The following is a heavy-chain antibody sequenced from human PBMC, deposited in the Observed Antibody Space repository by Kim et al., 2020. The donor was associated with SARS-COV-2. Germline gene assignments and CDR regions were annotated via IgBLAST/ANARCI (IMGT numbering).Heavy chain of an antibody. J-gene: IGHJ4*02. CDR3: ARVVAVAGVIGPFDY. CDR1: GGSISSSNW. Sequence: SETLSLTCAVSGGSISSSNWWSWVRQPPGKGLEWIGEIYHSGSTNYNPSLKSRVTISVDKSKNQFSLKLSSVTAADTAVYYCARVVAVAGVIGPFDYWGQGTLVTVSS. D-gene: IGHD6-19*01. V-gene: IGHV4-4*02. CDR2: IYHSGST.